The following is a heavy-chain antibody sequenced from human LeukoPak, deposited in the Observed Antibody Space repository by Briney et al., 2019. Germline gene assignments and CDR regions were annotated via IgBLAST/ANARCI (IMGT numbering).Heavy chain of an antibody. V-gene: IGHV1-2*02. J-gene: IGHJ5*02. D-gene: IGHD1-26*01. CDR3: AVTDQVHPSEGGATIFP. CDR2: INPNSGGT. CDR1: GYTFTGYY. Sequence: ASVKVSCKASGYTFTGYYMHWVRQAPGQGLEWMGWINPNSGGTNYAQKFQGRVTMTRDTSISTAYMELSRLRSDDTAVYYCAVTDQVHPSEGGATIFPWGQGTLVTVSP.